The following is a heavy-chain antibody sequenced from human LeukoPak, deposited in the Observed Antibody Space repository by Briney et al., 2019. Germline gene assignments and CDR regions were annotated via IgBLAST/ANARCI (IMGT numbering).Heavy chain of an antibody. CDR2: IYSGVCT. CDR3: ARDRDPYGGKPFDY. J-gene: IGHJ4*02. V-gene: IGHV3-66*01. D-gene: IGHD4/OR15-4a*01. CDR1: GFSVSSNY. Sequence: PGGSLRLSCAASGFSVSSNYMSWVRQAPGKGLEWVTIIYSGVCTYYADSVKGPFTISRDNAKNSLYLQMNSLRAEDTAVYYCARDRDPYGGKPFDYWGQGTLVTVSS.